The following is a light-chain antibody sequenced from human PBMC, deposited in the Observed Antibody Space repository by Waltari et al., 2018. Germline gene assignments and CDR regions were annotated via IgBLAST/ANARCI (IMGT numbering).Light chain of an antibody. Sequence: EIVMTQSPATLSVSPGERATLSCRASQSISSSLAWYQQIPGQAPRLLIYGAVTRATGIPARFSGSGSDTEFTLTISSMQSEDFAIYYCQQHNDWPRTFGQGTKVEI. CDR1: QSISSS. V-gene: IGKV3-15*01. CDR2: GAV. CDR3: QQHNDWPRT. J-gene: IGKJ1*01.